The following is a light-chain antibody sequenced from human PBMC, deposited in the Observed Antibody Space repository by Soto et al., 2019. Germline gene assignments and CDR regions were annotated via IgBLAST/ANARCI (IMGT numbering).Light chain of an antibody. Sequence: EIVFIQSPATLSLSPGERATLSCSASQSVSSNLAWYQQKPGQAPRLLIYGASTRATGIPARFSGSGSGTEFTLTISSLQSEDFAVYYCQQYNNWPPSTFGQGTRLEIK. J-gene: IGKJ5*01. CDR3: QQYNNWPPST. V-gene: IGKV3-15*01. CDR2: GAS. CDR1: QSVSSN.